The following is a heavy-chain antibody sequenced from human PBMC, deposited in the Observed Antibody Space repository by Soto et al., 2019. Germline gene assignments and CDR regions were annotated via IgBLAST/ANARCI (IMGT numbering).Heavy chain of an antibody. CDR1: GYTFVDYA. CDR3: TREAVVADNWFDP. J-gene: IGHJ5*02. CDR2: MNPKTGNI. Sequence: QVRLVQSGAEVKRPGASVKVSCRASGYTFVDYALHWVRQAPGQGLEWVGWMNPKTGNIKSSHKFEDRVSITRDTATSTAYMELSGLMSEDTAVYFCTREAVVADNWFDPWGQGTLVTVSS. D-gene: IGHD3-22*01. V-gene: IGHV1-3*01.